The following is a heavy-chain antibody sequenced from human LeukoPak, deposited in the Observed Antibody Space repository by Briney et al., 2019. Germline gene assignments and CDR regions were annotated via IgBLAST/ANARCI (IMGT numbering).Heavy chain of an antibody. Sequence: GGSLRLSCAASGFTFSAYWMHWVRQAPGKGLVWVGRINDVGSDSTYVDSVKGRFTISRDNAKNTLYLQMNSPRAEDTAVYYCAREPPLSGSATVEGFDYWGQGTLVTVSS. D-gene: IGHD1-26*01. CDR2: INDVGSDS. CDR3: AREPPLSGSATVEGFDY. CDR1: GFTFSAYW. V-gene: IGHV3-74*01. J-gene: IGHJ4*02.